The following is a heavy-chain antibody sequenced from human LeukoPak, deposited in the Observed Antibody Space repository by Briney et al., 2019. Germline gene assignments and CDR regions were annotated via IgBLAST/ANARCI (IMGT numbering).Heavy chain of an antibody. CDR2: IYYSGST. V-gene: IGHV4-4*02. CDR3: ARSEQWLVPLDH. CDR1: GGSISSSNW. J-gene: IGHJ4*02. D-gene: IGHD6-19*01. Sequence: SETLSLTCAVSGGSISSSNWWSWVRQPPGKGLEWFGSIYYSGSTYYNPSLKSRVTISVDTSKNQFSLKLSSVTAADTAVYYCARSEQWLVPLDHWGQGTLVTVSS.